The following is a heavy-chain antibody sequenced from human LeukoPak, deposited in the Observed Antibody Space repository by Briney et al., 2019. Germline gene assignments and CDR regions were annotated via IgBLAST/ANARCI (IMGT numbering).Heavy chain of an antibody. J-gene: IGHJ5*02. CDR3: ATKILTGPKNFFDP. V-gene: IGHV3-23*01. D-gene: IGHD3-9*01. CDR1: GLIFVGYA. Sequence: PGGSLRLSCADSGLIFVGYAMSWVRQAPGKGLEWVSALSGDGASTFYADSVKGRFTISRDYSKNTLYLQMNNLRAEDTAVYYCATKILTGPKNFFDPWGQGTLVTVSS. CDR2: LSGDGAST.